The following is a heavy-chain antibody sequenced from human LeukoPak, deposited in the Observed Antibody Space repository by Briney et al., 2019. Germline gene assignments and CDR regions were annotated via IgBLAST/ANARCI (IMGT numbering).Heavy chain of an antibody. CDR1: GYTFTGYY. J-gene: IGHJ4*02. V-gene: IGHV1-2*02. CDR2: INPNSGGT. CDR3: ARDSLLIAAADAFDY. D-gene: IGHD6-13*01. Sequence: AASVKVSCKASGYTFTGYYMHWVRQAPGQGLEWMGWINPNSGGTNYAQKFQGRVTMTRDTSISTAYMELSRLRSDDTAVCYCARDSLLIAAADAFDYWGQGTLVTVSS.